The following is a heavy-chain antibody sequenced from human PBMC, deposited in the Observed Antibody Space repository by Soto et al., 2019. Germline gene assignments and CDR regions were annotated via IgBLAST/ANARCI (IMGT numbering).Heavy chain of an antibody. CDR2: INPNSGGT. CDR3: ARDTAMVKGLFDY. CDR1: GYTFTGYY. Sequence: DSVKVSCKAYGYTFTGYYMPWVRQAPGQGLQWMGWINPNSGGTNYAQKFQGRVTMTRDTSISTAYMELSRLRSDDTAVYSCARDTAMVKGLFDYWGQGTLVTVSS. V-gene: IGHV1-2*02. D-gene: IGHD5-18*01. J-gene: IGHJ4*02.